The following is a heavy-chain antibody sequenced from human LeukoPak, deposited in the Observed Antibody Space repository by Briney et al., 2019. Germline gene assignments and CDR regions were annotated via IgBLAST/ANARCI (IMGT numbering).Heavy chain of an antibody. CDR2: ISGSGGST. V-gene: IGHV3-23*01. J-gene: IGHJ4*02. D-gene: IGHD3-3*01. CDR3: AKDLNPTYYDFWSGYYTVDY. CDR1: GFTFSSYA. Sequence: GGSLRLSCAASGFTFSSYAMSWVRQAPGKGLEWVSAISGSGGSTYYADSVKGRFTISRDNSKNTLYLQMNSLRAEDTAVYYCAKDLNPTYYDFWSGYYTVDYWGQGTLVTVSS.